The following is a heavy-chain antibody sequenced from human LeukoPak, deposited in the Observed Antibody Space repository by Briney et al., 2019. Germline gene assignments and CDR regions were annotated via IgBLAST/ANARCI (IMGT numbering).Heavy chain of an antibody. CDR1: GGSISSGGHY. V-gene: IGHV4-31*03. Sequence: SQTLSLTCTVSGGSISSGGHYWSWIRQHPGRGLEWIGYIYYSGTTYYNPSLKSRVTISLDTSKNQFSLKLSSVTAADTAVYYCANYGTRYEAFDIWGQGTMVTVSS. D-gene: IGHD3-10*01. CDR3: ANYGTRYEAFDI. CDR2: IYYSGTT. J-gene: IGHJ3*02.